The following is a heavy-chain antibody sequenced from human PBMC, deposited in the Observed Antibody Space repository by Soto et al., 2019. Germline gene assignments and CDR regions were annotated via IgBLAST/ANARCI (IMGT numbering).Heavy chain of an antibody. CDR2: ISAYTGNT. V-gene: IGHV1-18*01. J-gene: IGHJ4*02. CDR3: ARDTPASGVATLDF. D-gene: IGHD5-12*01. Sequence: QVQLVQSGAAVKKPGASVKVSCKTSGYTFSNYGISWVRQAPGQGLEWMAWISAYTGNTNFAQRFQGRVTMTTDTSTSTAYMELRSLRSDDAAVYYSARDTPASGVATLDFWGQGSLVTVSS. CDR1: GYTFSNYG.